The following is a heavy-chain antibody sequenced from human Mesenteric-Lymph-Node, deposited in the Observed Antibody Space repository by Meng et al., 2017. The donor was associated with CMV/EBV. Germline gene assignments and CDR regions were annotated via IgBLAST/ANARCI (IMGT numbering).Heavy chain of an antibody. J-gene: IGHJ2*01. CDR1: TFSSYA. D-gene: IGHD2-2*01. V-gene: IGHV3-23*01. CDR3: ARQRGFCSSTSCRYWYFDL. CDR2: ISGSGGST. Sequence: TFSSYAMSWVRQAPGKGLEWVSGISGSGGSTYYADSVKGRFTISRDNAKNTLYLQMNSLRAEDTAVYYCARQRGFCSSTSCRYWYFDLWGRGTLVTVSS.